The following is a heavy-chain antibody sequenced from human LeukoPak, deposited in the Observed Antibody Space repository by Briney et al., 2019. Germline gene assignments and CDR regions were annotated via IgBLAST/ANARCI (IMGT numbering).Heavy chain of an antibody. J-gene: IGHJ4*02. Sequence: GGSLRLSCAASGFTFSGSWMHWVRQAPGKGPVWVSRINSDGSSTYYADSVKGRFTISRDNTKNTLYLQMNSLRAEDTAVYYCARTDRFVYWGQGTLGTVSS. V-gene: IGHV3-74*01. CDR3: ARTDRFVY. CDR1: GFTFSGSW. CDR2: INSDGSST.